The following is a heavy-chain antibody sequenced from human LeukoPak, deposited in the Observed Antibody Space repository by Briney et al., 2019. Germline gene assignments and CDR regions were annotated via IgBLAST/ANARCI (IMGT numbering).Heavy chain of an antibody. D-gene: IGHD6-6*01. J-gene: IGHJ6*02. CDR1: GGSSSGYY. Sequence: KASETLSLTCSVSGGSSSGYYWSWIRQPPGKGLEWIGYIYYSGSTNYNPSLKSRVTISVDTSKNQFSLKLTSVTASDTGLYYCARNIVTRPYYHGLDVWGQGTTVTVSS. CDR3: ARNIVTRPYYHGLDV. V-gene: IGHV4-59*08. CDR2: IYYSGST.